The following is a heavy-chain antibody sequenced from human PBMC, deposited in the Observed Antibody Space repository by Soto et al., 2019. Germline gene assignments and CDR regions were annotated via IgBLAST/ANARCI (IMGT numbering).Heavy chain of an antibody. CDR1: GFSLSARPVG. J-gene: IGHJ4*02. CDR3: AHRADIDVNWNGGYFDS. CDR2: IYWDDDK. Sequence: QITLKESGPTRVKPTQTLTLTCTFSGFSLSARPVGVGWIRQAPGKALERLALIYWDDDKRYSTSLTSRLTITNDTSKKQVVLTMTNMDPVDTGIYYCAHRADIDVNWNGGYFDSWGQGALVTFSS. D-gene: IGHD1-1*01. V-gene: IGHV2-5*02.